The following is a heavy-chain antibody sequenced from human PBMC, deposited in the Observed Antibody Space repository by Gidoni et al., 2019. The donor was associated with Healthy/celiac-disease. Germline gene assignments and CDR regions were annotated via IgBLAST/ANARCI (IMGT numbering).Heavy chain of an antibody. J-gene: IGHJ4*02. CDR2: IKSKTDGGTT. D-gene: IGHD5-12*01. CDR3: TTDLGYSGYDYGDY. CDR1: GFTFSNAW. V-gene: IGHV3-15*01. Sequence: EVQLVESGGGLVKPGGSLRLSCAASGFTFSNAWMSWVRQAPGKGLEWVGRIKSKTDGGTTDYAAPVKGRFTISRDDSKNTLYLQMNSLKTEDTAVYYCTTDLGYSGYDYGDYWGQGTLVTVSS.